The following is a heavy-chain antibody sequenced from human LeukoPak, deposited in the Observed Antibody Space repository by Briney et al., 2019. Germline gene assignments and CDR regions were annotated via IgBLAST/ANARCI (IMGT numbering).Heavy chain of an antibody. CDR2: ITGSGGST. CDR1: RFTFSSYA. J-gene: IGHJ3*01. Sequence: GGSLRLSCAASRFTFSSYAMSWVRQAPGKGLEWVSTITGSGGSTYYADSVKGRFTISRDNAKNSLYLQMNSLRAEDTAVYHCARVGSWDTFDVWGQGTMVTVSS. CDR3: ARVGSWDTFDV. V-gene: IGHV3-23*01. D-gene: IGHD3-10*01.